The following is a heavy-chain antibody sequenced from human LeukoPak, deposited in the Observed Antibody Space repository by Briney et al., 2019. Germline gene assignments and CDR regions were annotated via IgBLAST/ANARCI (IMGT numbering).Heavy chain of an antibody. D-gene: IGHD3-16*01. V-gene: IGHV3-74*03. Sequence: PGGSLRLSCAASGFTFSECWMHWVRLTPGRRLVWVARINGDGSDTTYADSVKGRFTISRDNAKNTVYLQMNSLTAEDTAVYYCTRPWGIWGQGALVTVSS. CDR3: TRPWGI. CDR1: GFTFSECW. CDR2: INGDGSDT. J-gene: IGHJ4*02.